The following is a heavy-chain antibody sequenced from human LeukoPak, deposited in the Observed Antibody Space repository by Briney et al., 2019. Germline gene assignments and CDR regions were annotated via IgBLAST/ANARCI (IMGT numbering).Heavy chain of an antibody. CDR3: ARAHGNIVATIEGHLDY. D-gene: IGHD5-12*01. CDR1: GYSFTNYW. V-gene: IGHV5-51*01. J-gene: IGHJ4*02. CDR2: IYPGDSDT. Sequence: GESLKISCKGSGYSFTNYWIGWVRQMPGNGLEWMGIIYPGDSDTRYSPSFQGQVTISADRSISTAYLQWSSLKASDTAMYYCARAHGNIVATIEGHLDYWGQGTLVTVSS.